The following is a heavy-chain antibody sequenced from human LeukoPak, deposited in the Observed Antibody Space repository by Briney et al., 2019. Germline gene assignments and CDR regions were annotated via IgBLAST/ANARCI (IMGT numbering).Heavy chain of an antibody. Sequence: SETLSLTCTVSGGSISSYYWSWIRQPPGKGLEWIGYIHYSGSTNYNPSLKSRVTISVDTSKNQFSLKLSSVTAADTAVYYCARLRSWYKDYWGQGTLVTVSS. CDR1: GGSISSYY. CDR3: ARLRSWYKDY. CDR2: IHYSGST. D-gene: IGHD6-13*01. V-gene: IGHV4-59*01. J-gene: IGHJ4*02.